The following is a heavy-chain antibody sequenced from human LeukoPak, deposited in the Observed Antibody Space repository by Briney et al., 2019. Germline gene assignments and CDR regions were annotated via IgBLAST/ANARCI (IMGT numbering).Heavy chain of an antibody. V-gene: IGHV1-18*01. CDR2: ISAYSGNT. CDR3: ARVHLGLKFFDY. Sequence: GASVKVSCKASGYXFTSYDISWVRQAPGQGLEWMGWISAYSGNTNSAQNFQGRVTMTTDTSTSTAYMELRSLRSDDTAVYYCARVHLGLKFFDYWGQGTLVTVSS. CDR1: GYXFTSYD. D-gene: IGHD3-16*01. J-gene: IGHJ4*02.